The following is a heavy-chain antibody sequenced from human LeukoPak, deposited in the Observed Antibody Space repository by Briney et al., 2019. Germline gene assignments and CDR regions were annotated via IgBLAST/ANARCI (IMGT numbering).Heavy chain of an antibody. Sequence: GGSLRLSCAASGFTFSSYWMHWVRQAPGKGLVWVSRSNSDGSSTTYADSVKGRFTISRDDAKNTLYLQMNSLRAEDTAVYYCARDKGIKRSFDIWGQGTLVTVYS. J-gene: IGHJ3*02. CDR3: ARDKGIKRSFDI. CDR1: GFTFSSYW. CDR2: SNSDGSST. V-gene: IGHV3-74*01. D-gene: IGHD5-18*01.